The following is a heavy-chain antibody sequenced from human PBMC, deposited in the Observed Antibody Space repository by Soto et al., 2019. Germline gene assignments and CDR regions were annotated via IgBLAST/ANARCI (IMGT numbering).Heavy chain of an antibody. J-gene: IGHJ4*02. D-gene: IGHD5-12*01. Sequence: EVQLAESGGGLVQPGGSLRLSCAASGFTFSDHYMDWVRQAPGKGLEWVGRSRDKVHSHTTEYAACVKGRFTISRGDSENSLYLQMNSLKTEDPAVYYCARGVVSMGYLDYWGQGTLVTVSS. CDR1: GFTFSDHY. CDR2: SRDKVHSHTT. CDR3: ARGVVSMGYLDY. V-gene: IGHV3-72*01.